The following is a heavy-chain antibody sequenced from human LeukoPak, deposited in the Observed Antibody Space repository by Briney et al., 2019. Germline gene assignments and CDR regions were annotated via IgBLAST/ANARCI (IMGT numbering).Heavy chain of an antibody. D-gene: IGHD3-3*01. Sequence: GGSLRLSGAASGFTFSNYWMHWVRQVPVKGLVWLSRIDSYGSRIIYADFVRRRFTISRDNAKNTLYLQMNILRVGVSPLYFFARDWRAPLDPYSFDIWGQGTMVTVSS. CDR2: IDSYGSRI. V-gene: IGHV3-74*01. CDR1: GFTFSNYW. CDR3: ARDWRAPLDPYSFDI. J-gene: IGHJ3*02.